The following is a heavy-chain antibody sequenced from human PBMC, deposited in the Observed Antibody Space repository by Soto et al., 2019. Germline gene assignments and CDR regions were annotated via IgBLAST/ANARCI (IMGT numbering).Heavy chain of an antibody. V-gene: IGHV4-39*01. CDR1: GGSISSSSYY. Sequence: SETLSLTCTVSGGSISSSSYYWCWIRQPPGKGLEWIGSIYYSGSTYYNPSLKSRVTISVDTSKNQFSLKLSSVTAADTAVYYCARHGGGCSGGSCYSGWFDPWGQGTLVTVSS. J-gene: IGHJ5*02. CDR2: IYYSGST. D-gene: IGHD2-15*01. CDR3: ARHGGGCSGGSCYSGWFDP.